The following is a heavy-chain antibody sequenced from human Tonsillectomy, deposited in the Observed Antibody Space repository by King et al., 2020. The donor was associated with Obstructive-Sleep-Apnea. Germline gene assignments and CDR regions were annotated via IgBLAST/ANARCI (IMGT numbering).Heavy chain of an antibody. J-gene: IGHJ6*02. CDR1: GFTFSNYG. CDR3: GRDSLYGDSQTGEVGLDV. V-gene: IGHV3-30*02. CDR2: IGYDGNNK. Sequence: QVQLVESGGGVVQPGRSLRLSCVASGFTFSNYGIHWVRQAPGKGLEWVAFIGYDGNNKNYADSVKGRFTISRDNSKNTLFLQMNSLRAEDTAVYYTGRDSLYGDSQTGEVGLDVWGQGTTVIVSS. D-gene: IGHD4-17*01.